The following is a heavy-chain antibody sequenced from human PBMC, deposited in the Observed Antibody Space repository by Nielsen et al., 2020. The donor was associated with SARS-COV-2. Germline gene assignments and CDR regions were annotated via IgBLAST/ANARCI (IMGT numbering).Heavy chain of an antibody. D-gene: IGHD4-11*01. CDR2: IIRLSGA. V-gene: IGHV1-69*13. CDR3: ARGSQGQQLNYYMDV. J-gene: IGHJ6*03. Sequence: SVKVSCKASGDTLSSHGLFWVRQAPGQGLEWIGEIIRLSGANYAQKFQGRVTITADGSTSTACMELSSLRSEDTAVYYCARGSQGQQLNYYMDVWGKGTTVTVSS. CDR1: GDTLSSHG.